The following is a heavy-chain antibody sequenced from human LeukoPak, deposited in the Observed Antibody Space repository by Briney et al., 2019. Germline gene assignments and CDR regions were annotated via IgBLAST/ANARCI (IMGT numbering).Heavy chain of an antibody. Sequence: PGGSLRLSCAASGFTVSSNYMSWVRRAPGKGLEWVSVIYSGGSTYYADSVKGRFTISRDNSKNTLYLQMNSLRAEDTAVYYCARDNVGATTADAFDIWGQGTMVTVSS. CDR1: GFTVSSNY. V-gene: IGHV3-53*01. J-gene: IGHJ3*02. CDR2: IYSGGST. CDR3: ARDNVGATTADAFDI. D-gene: IGHD1-26*01.